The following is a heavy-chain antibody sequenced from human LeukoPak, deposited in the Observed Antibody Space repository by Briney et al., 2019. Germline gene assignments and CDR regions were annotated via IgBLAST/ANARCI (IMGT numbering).Heavy chain of an antibody. V-gene: IGHV1-3*01. CDR3: ARDSAPRITMPVTSDY. J-gene: IGHJ4*02. CDR1: GYTFTSYA. D-gene: IGHD3-10*01. CDR2: INAGNGNT. Sequence: ASVKVSCKASGYTFTSYAMHWVRQAPGQRLEWMGWINAGNGNTKYSQKFQGRVTMTRDTSTSTVYMELSSLRSEDTAVYYCARDSAPRITMPVTSDYWGQGTQVTVSS.